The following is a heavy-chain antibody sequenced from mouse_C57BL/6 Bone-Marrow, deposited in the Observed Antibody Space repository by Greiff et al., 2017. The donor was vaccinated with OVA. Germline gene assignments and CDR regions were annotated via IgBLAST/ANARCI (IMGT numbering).Heavy chain of an antibody. CDR3: ARHRTTVVATPY. Sequence: EVKLMESGGGLVQPGESLKLSCESYEYEFPSHDMSWVRKTPEKRLELVAAINSDGGSTYYPDTMERRFIISRDNTKKTLYLQMSSLRSEDTALYYCARHRTTVVATPYWGQGTLVTVSA. CDR2: INSDGGST. V-gene: IGHV5-2*01. D-gene: IGHD1-1*01. J-gene: IGHJ3*01. CDR1: EYEFPSHD.